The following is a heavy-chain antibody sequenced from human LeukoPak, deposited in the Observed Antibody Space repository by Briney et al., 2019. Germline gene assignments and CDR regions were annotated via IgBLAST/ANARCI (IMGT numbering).Heavy chain of an antibody. V-gene: IGHV4-4*07. CDR1: GGSISNFY. CDR3: ARHLGRYDSSEGYFDY. J-gene: IGHJ4*02. D-gene: IGHD3-22*01. CDR2: IYTSGST. Sequence: MSSETLSLTCTVSGGSISNFYWNWIRQPAGKGLEWIGRIYTSGSTNYNPSLKSRVTMSADTSKNQFSLKLSSVTAADTAVYYCARHLGRYDSSEGYFDYWGQGTLVTVSS.